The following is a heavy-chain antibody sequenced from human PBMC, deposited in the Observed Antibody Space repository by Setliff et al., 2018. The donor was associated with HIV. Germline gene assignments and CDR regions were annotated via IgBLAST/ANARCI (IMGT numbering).Heavy chain of an antibody. V-gene: IGHV5-51*01. CDR2: IYPGDSDT. Sequence: GESLKISCRGSGYTFTNYWIGWVRQMPGRGLEWMGIIYPGDSDTRYSPSFEGQVTMSADKSINTAYLQWNSLKASDTAMYYCARQPTDTSGYNNWFDSWGQGTLVTVSS. J-gene: IGHJ5*01. CDR3: ARQPTDTSGYNNWFDS. CDR1: GYTFTNYW. D-gene: IGHD3-3*01.